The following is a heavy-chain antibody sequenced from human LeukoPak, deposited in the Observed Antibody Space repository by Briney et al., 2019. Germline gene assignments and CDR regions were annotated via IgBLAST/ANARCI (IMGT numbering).Heavy chain of an antibody. CDR1: GGSISSGDYY. Sequence: SETLSLTCTVSGGSISSGDYYWSWIRQPPGKGLEWIGYIYYSGSTYYNPSLKSRVTISVDTSKNQFSLKLSSVTAADTAVYYCARGLKIGERYYFDYWGQGTLVTVSS. CDR3: ARGLKIGERYYFDY. V-gene: IGHV4-30-4*01. J-gene: IGHJ4*02. CDR2: IYYSGST.